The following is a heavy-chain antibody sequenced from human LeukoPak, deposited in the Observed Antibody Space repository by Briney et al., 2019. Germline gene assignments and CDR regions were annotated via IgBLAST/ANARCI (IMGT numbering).Heavy chain of an antibody. CDR1: GYTFTSYD. V-gene: IGHV1-8*01. Sequence: ASVKVSCKASGYTFTSYDINWVRQATGQGLEWMGWMNPNSGNTGYAQKFQGRVTMTRNTSISTAYMELSSLRSEDTAVYYCARASSIAARLQGRSRSLGLDPWGQGTLVTVSS. D-gene: IGHD6-6*01. J-gene: IGHJ5*02. CDR2: MNPNSGNT. CDR3: ARASSIAARLQGRSRSLGLDP.